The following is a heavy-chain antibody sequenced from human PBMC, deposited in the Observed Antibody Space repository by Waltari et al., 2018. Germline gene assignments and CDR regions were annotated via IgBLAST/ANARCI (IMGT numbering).Heavy chain of an antibody. CDR1: GFTVSSNY. CDR3: ARDGYGGNPWYFDY. V-gene: IGHV3-66*01. J-gene: IGHJ4*02. Sequence: EVQLVESGGGLVQPGGSLRLSCAASGFTVSSNYMSWVRQAPGKGLEWVSGIYSGGSTYYADSVKGRFTISRDNSKNTLYLQMNSLRAEDTAVYYCARDGYGGNPWYFDYWGQGTLVTVSS. D-gene: IGHD4-17*01. CDR2: IYSGGST.